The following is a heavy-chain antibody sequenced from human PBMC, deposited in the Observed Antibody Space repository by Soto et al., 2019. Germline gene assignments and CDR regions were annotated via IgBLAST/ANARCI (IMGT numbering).Heavy chain of an antibody. CDR2: ISGSGGST. J-gene: IGHJ6*02. CDR1: GFTFSSYA. D-gene: IGHD7-27*01. V-gene: IGHV3-23*01. CDR3: AKDLNWGCYYGMDV. Sequence: GGSLRLSCAASGFTFSSYAMSWVRQAPGKGLEWVSAISGSGGSTYYADSVKGRFTISRDNSKNTLYLQMNSLRAEDTAVYYCAKDLNWGCYYGMDVWGQGTTVTVSS.